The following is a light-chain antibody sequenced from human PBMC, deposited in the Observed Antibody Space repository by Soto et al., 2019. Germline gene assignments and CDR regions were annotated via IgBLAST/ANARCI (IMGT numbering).Light chain of an antibody. CDR1: QSVSRSY. Sequence: EIVLTQSPGTLSLSPGERATLSCRASQSVSRSYLAWYQQKPGQAPRLLIYGASSRATDIPDRFSGSGSGTDFTLTISRLEPEDFAVYYCHQYDSSPLTFGGVTKVEIK. CDR3: HQYDSSPLT. J-gene: IGKJ4*01. V-gene: IGKV3-20*01. CDR2: GAS.